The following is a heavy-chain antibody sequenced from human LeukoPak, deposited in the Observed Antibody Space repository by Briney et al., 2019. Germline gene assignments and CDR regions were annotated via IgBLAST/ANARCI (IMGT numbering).Heavy chain of an antibody. Sequence: GGSLRLSCAASGFTFSSYAMHWVRQAPGKGLEWVAVISYDGSNKYYADSVKGRFTISRDNSKNTLYLQMNSLRAEGTAVYYCARSGDFDYWGQGTLVTVSS. J-gene: IGHJ4*02. CDR1: GFTFSSYA. D-gene: IGHD7-27*01. CDR3: ARSGDFDY. CDR2: ISYDGSNK. V-gene: IGHV3-30-3*01.